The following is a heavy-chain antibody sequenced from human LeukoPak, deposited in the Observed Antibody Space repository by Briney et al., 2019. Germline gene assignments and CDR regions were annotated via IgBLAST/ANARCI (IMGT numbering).Heavy chain of an antibody. J-gene: IGHJ2*01. CDR2: SSTSSSYI. D-gene: IGHD1-26*01. V-gene: IGHV3-21*01. Sequence: GGSLRLSCAASGFTFSRHSMNWVRQAPGKGLEWVSSSSTSSSYIYYADSVKGRFTISRDNAKNSLYLQMNSLRAEDTAVYYCARDLENVSGSHSHFDLWGRGTLVTVSS. CDR3: ARDLENVSGSHSHFDL. CDR1: GFTFSRHS.